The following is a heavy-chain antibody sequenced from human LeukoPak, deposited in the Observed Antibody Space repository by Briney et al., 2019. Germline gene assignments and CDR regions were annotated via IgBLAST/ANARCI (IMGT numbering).Heavy chain of an antibody. Sequence: ASVKVSCKVSGYTLTELSMHWVRQAPGKGLEWMGGFDPEDGETIYAQKFQGRVTTTEDTSTDTAYMELSSLRSEDTAVYYCATDGGYSGTLHHWGQGTLVTVSS. CDR2: FDPEDGET. D-gene: IGHD1-26*01. V-gene: IGHV1-24*01. J-gene: IGHJ5*02. CDR1: GYTLTELS. CDR3: ATDGGYSGTLHH.